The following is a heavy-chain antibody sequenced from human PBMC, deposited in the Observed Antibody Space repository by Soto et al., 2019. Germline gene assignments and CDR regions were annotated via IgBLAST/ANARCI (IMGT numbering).Heavy chain of an antibody. CDR2: ISSSGSTI. CDR1: GFTFSSYE. CDR3: AREGGCSGGSCYSRFSDY. D-gene: IGHD2-15*01. J-gene: IGHJ4*02. V-gene: IGHV3-48*03. Sequence: EVQLVESGGGLVQPGGSLRLSCAASGFTFSSYEMNWVRQAPGKGLEWVSYISSSGSTIYYADSVKGRFTISRDNAKNSLYLQMNSLRAEDTAVYYCAREGGCSGGSCYSRFSDYWGQGTLVTVSS.